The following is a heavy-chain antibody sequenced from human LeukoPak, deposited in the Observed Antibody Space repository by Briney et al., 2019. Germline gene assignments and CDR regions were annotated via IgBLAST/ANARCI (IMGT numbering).Heavy chain of an antibody. CDR2: IRYDGSNK. Sequence: GGSLRLSCAASGFTFSSYGMHWVRQAPGKGLEWVAFIRYDGSNKYYADSVKGRFTISRDNSKNTLYLQMNSLRAEDTAVYYCASGSGYCSGGSCSDYWGQGTLVTVSS. CDR1: GFTFSSYG. CDR3: ASGSGYCSGGSCSDY. V-gene: IGHV3-30*02. D-gene: IGHD2-15*01. J-gene: IGHJ4*02.